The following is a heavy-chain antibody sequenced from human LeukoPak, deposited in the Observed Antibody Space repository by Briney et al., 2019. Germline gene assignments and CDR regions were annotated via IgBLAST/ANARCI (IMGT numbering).Heavy chain of an antibody. CDR2: ISGSGGST. Sequence: GGSLRLSCAASGFTFSSYAMSWVRQAPGKGLEWVSAISGSGGSTYYADSVKGRFTISRDNSKNTLYLQMNGLRAEDTAVYYCARYCGASSCYAGFDHWGQGSLVTVSS. D-gene: IGHD2-2*01. V-gene: IGHV3-23*01. CDR1: GFTFSSYA. J-gene: IGHJ4*02. CDR3: ARYCGASSCYAGFDH.